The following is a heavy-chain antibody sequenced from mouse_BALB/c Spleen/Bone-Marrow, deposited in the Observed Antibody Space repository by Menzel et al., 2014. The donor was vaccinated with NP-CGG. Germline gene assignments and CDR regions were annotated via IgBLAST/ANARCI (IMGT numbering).Heavy chain of an antibody. Sequence: EVQGVESGAELVKPGASVKLSCTASGFNIKDTYMHWVKQRPEQGLEWIGRIDPANGNTKYDPKFQGKATITAYTSSNTAYLQLSSLTSEDTAVYYCARYRLGTYFDYWGQGTTLTVSS. J-gene: IGHJ2*01. CDR1: GFNIKDTY. CDR3: ARYRLGTYFDY. CDR2: IDPANGNT. V-gene: IGHV14-3*02. D-gene: IGHD1-2*01.